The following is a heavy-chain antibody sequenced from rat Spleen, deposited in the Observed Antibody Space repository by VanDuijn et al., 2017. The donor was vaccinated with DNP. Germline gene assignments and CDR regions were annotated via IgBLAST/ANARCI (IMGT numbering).Heavy chain of an antibody. J-gene: IGHJ4*01. V-gene: IGHV1-43*01. D-gene: IGHD2-1*01. CDR3: TRPNRYISDYYTLDA. Sequence: QVQLQQSGAELAKPGSSVKISCKASGYTFTDYYISWIRQTTGQGLEYIAYIHAGSGGPIYNEKFKAKATLTVDKSSSAAFMQISSLAPDDSAVYYCTRPNRYISDYYTLDAWGQGTSVTVSS. CDR1: GYTFTDYY. CDR2: IHAGSGGP.